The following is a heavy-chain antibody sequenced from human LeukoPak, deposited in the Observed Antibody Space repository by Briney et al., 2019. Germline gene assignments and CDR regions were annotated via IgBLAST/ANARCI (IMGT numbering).Heavy chain of an antibody. D-gene: IGHD3-10*02. V-gene: IGHV4-34*01. CDR3: ARTVFGELSPFDY. CDR2: INHRGST. Sequence: SETLSLTCAVYGGSFSGYYWSWIRQPPGKGLEWVGEINHRGSTNYNPSLKSRVTISVDTSKNQFSLKLSSVTAADTAVYYCARTVFGELSPFDYWGQGTLVTVSS. CDR1: GGSFSGYY. J-gene: IGHJ4*02.